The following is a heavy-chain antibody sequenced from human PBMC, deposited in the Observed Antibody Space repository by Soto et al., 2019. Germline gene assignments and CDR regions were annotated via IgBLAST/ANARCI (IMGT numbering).Heavy chain of an antibody. V-gene: IGHV1-69*01. CDR3: ARDHYDILTGYYFDY. D-gene: IGHD3-9*01. CDR1: VGSLSGFA. CDR2: IIPIFGTA. Sequence: AASVKVAWKVCVGSLSGFAISWVRQAPGQGLEWMGGIIPIFGTANYAQKFQGRVTITADESTSTAYMELSSLRSEDTAVYYCARDHYDILTGYYFDYWG. J-gene: IGHJ4*01.